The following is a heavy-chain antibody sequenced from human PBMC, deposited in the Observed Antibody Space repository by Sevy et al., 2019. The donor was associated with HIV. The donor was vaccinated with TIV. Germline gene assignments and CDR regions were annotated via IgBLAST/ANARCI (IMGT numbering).Heavy chain of an antibody. J-gene: IGHJ4*02. CDR2: IKQEGTEK. CDR3: ARELGGSLIFHK. D-gene: IGHD1-26*01. V-gene: IGHV3-7*01. Sequence: GGSLRLSCAAPGFPFSDSWMTWVRQAPGKGLEWVANIKQEGTEKHYVDSMKGRFTISRDNAKNTLYLQMDSLRVDDTAVSFCARELGGSLIFHKRGQRALVTVSS. CDR1: GFPFSDSW.